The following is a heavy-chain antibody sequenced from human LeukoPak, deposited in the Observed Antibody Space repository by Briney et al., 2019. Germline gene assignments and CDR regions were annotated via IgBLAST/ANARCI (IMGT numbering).Heavy chain of an antibody. Sequence: ASVKVSCKTSGYTFTGHYMFWVRQAPGQGLEWMGWINPNSGGTNYAQKFQGRVTMTRDTSISTAYMELSSLRSDDTAVYYCARDLEYCGSTSCYTYYFDYWGQGTLVTVSS. CDR2: INPNSGGT. V-gene: IGHV1-2*02. CDR3: ARDLEYCGSTSCYTYYFDY. CDR1: GYTFTGHY. D-gene: IGHD2-2*02. J-gene: IGHJ4*02.